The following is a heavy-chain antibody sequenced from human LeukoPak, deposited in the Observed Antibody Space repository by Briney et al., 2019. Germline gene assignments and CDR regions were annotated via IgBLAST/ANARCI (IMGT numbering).Heavy chain of an antibody. CDR2: ISGSGGST. V-gene: IGHV3-23*01. CDR1: GFTFSSYA. CDR3: AKFLARVPVAGTQFDY. Sequence: HPGGSLRLSCAASGFTFSSYAMSWVRQAPGKGLEWVSAISGSGGSTYYADSVKGRFTISRDNSKNTLYLQMNSLRAEDTAVYYCAKFLARVPVAGTQFDYWGQGTLVTVSS. D-gene: IGHD6-19*01. J-gene: IGHJ4*02.